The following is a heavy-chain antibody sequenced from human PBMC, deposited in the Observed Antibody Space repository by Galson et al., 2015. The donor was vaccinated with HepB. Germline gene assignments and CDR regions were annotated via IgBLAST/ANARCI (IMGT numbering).Heavy chain of an antibody. Sequence: SLRLSCAASGFTFTDYWMHWVRQVPGKGLAWVSRINIAGSSTTYADSVKGRFAISRDNAKNTLSLQMNSLRPEDTAVYYCARLPVTAAQAFDSWGQGTLVTVSS. J-gene: IGHJ4*02. CDR3: ARLPVTAAQAFDS. CDR1: GFTFTDYW. CDR2: INIAGSST. V-gene: IGHV3-74*01. D-gene: IGHD6-13*01.